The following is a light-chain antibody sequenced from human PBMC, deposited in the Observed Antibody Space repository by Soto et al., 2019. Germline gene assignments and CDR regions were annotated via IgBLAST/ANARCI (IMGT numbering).Light chain of an antibody. CDR3: QKSDHLPL. V-gene: IGKV1-33*01. J-gene: IGKJ3*01. CDR1: HDIGNS. Sequence: DIQMTQSPPSLSASVGDRVTITCQASHDIGNSLNWCQDKPGQAPKLVIYDAYNLETGVPSTFSGNGYGTDFTFTISSLRPEDIATYYCQKSDHLPLFGPGTRVDMK. CDR2: DAY.